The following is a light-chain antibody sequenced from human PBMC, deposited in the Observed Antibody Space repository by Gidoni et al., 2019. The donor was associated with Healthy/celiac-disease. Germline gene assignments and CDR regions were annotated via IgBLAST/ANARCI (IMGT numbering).Light chain of an antibody. CDR2: WAS. J-gene: IGKJ4*01. V-gene: IGKV4-1*01. CDR3: QQYYSTPFT. Sequence: DIVMTQSPDSLAVSLGERATINCKPSQSVLYSSNHKNYLAWYQQKPGQPPKLLISWASTRESVVPDRFSGSWSGTDFTLTSSSLQAEDVAVYYCQQYYSTPFTFGGGTKVEIK. CDR1: QSVLYSSNHKNY.